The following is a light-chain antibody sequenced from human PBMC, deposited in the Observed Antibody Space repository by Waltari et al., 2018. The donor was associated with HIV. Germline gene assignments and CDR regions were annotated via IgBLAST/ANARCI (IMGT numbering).Light chain of an antibody. J-gene: IGKJ3*01. CDR2: NAS. CDR3: QQSYSYPQT. Sequence: DIQMTQSPSSLSASVGDSVSITCRASNSVSHKVLWYQQKPGKSPKVLIYNASSLQSGVPSRLGCSGSGTDCTLTINSLQPDDFATYFCQQSYSYPQTFG. CDR1: NSVSHK. V-gene: IGKV1-39*01.